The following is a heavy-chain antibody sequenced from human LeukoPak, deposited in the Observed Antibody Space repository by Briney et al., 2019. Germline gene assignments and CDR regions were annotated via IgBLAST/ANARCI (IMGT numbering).Heavy chain of an antibody. Sequence: GGSLRLSCAASGFTFSSYEMNWVRQAPGKGLEWVSAIETGGASTYYADSVKGRFTISRDNAKNSLYLQMNSLRAEDTAVYYCAELGITMIGGVWGKGTTVTISS. CDR2: IETGGAST. D-gene: IGHD3-10*02. V-gene: IGHV3-48*03. CDR3: AELGITMIGGV. J-gene: IGHJ6*04. CDR1: GFTFSSYE.